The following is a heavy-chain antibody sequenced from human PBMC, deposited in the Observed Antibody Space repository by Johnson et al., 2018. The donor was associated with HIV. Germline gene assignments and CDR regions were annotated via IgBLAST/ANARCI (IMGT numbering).Heavy chain of an antibody. CDR3: AKSSGSSGAFDI. J-gene: IGHJ3*02. V-gene: IGHV3-30*18. D-gene: IGHD2-15*01. CDR2: ISYDGSNK. CDR1: GFTFSSYW. Sequence: QMQLVESGGGLVQPGGSLRLSCAASGFTFSSYWMSWVRQAPGKGLEWVAVISYDGSNKYYADSVKGRFTISRDNSKNTLYLQMNSLRAEDTAVYYCAKSSGSSGAFDIWGQGTMVTVSS.